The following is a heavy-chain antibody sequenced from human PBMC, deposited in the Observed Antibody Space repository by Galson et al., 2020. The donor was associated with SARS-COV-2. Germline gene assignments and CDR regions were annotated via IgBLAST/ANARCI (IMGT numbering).Heavy chain of an antibody. CDR1: GGSISSYY. V-gene: IGHV4-59*01. CDR3: ARDQLGDYYYYMDV. J-gene: IGHJ6*03. Sequence: SETLSLTCTVSGGSISSYYWSWIRQPPGKGLEWIGYLYYSGSTNYNPSLKSRVTISVDTSKNQFSLKLSSVTAADTAVYYCARDQLGDYYYYMDVWGKGTTVTVSS. CDR2: LYYSGST. D-gene: IGHD6-6*01.